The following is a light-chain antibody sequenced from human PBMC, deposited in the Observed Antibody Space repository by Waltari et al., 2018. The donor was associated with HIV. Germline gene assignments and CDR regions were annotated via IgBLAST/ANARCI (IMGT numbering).Light chain of an antibody. CDR3: AVWDDSLSEYV. Sequence: QSVLTQPPSASGAPGQRVTISCSGSFSNIGSNTVNWYQPLPGTAPRLRIYGSSQRPSGVPDRFSGSRSDTSASLDISGLHSEDEGDYYCAVWDDSLSEYVFATGTKVFVL. J-gene: IGLJ1*01. CDR1: FSNIGSNT. CDR2: GSS. V-gene: IGLV1-44*01.